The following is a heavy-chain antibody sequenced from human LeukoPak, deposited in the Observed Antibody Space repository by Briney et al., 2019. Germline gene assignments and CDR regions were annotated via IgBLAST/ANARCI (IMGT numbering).Heavy chain of an antibody. V-gene: IGHV1-2*02. CDR2: INPNSGGT. Sequence: GASVKVSCKASGYTFTGYYIHWVRQAPGQGLEWMGWINPNSGGTNYAQKFQGRVTMTRDTSISTAYMELSRLRSDDTAVYHCARSGWRGYSYGYAFDPWGQGTLVTVSS. D-gene: IGHD5-18*01. CDR3: ARSGWRGYSYGYAFDP. J-gene: IGHJ5*02. CDR1: GYTFTGYY.